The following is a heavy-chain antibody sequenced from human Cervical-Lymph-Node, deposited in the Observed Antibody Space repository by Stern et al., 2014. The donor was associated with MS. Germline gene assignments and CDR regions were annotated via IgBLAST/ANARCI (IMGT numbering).Heavy chain of an antibody. V-gene: IGHV3-30*09. CDR3: VRTESFYYYDGMDV. J-gene: IGHJ6*02. CDR1: GSTFSKSP. CDR2: ISHDGSNK. Sequence: VQLLESGGGLVPPGRSLRLSCADSGSTFSKSPMHWVRQAPGKGLEWVAVISHDGSNKQYGDSVKGRLAISRDNSRNTLSLEIYSLRAEDTAVYYCVRTESFYYYDGMDVWGHGTTVIVSS.